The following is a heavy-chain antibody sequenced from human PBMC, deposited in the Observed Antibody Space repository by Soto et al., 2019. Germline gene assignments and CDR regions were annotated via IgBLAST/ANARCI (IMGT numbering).Heavy chain of an antibody. CDR3: ARGGYYDSSGSRNYHYYGMDV. CDR1: GYTFTSYG. V-gene: IGHV1-18*01. CDR2: ISPYNDDT. J-gene: IGHJ6*02. Sequence: ASVKVSCKASGYTFTSYGINWVRQAPGQGLEWLGWISPYNDDTKYAQKLQGRVTMTTDTSSRTAYMALRSLSSDDTAVYFCARGGYYDSSGSRNYHYYGMDVRGQGTTVTVSS. D-gene: IGHD3-22*01.